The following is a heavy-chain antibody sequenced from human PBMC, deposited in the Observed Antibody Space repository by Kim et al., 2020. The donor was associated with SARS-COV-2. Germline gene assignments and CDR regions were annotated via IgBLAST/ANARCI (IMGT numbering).Heavy chain of an antibody. D-gene: IGHD2-2*01. Sequence: SETLSLTCAVSGGSISSSNWWSWVRQPPGKGLEWIGEIYHSGSTNYNPSLKSRVTISVDKSKNQFSLKLSSVTAADTAVYYCARWAGVPAAQSLDYYYYGMDVWGQGTTVTVSS. J-gene: IGHJ6*02. V-gene: IGHV4-4*02. CDR2: IYHSGST. CDR1: GGSISSSNW. CDR3: ARWAGVPAAQSLDYYYYGMDV.